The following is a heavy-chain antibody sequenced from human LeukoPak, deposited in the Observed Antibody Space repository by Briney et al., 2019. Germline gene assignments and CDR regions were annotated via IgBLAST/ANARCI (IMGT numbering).Heavy chain of an antibody. CDR3: ARDVVRGVRDY. J-gene: IGHJ4*02. D-gene: IGHD3-10*01. V-gene: IGHV3-23*01. CDR1: GFTFSTYG. CDR2: ISGSGGNT. Sequence: GGSLRLSCGASGFTFSTYGMSWVRQAPGKGLEWVSAISGSGGNTYYGDSVKGRFTISRDNAKNSLYLQMNSLRAEDTAVYYCARDVVRGVRDYWGQGTLVTVSS.